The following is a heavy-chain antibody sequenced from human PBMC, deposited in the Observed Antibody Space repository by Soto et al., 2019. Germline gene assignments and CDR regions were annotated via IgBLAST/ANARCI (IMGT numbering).Heavy chain of an antibody. V-gene: IGHV1-3*01. CDR2: INAGNGNT. J-gene: IGHJ4*02. D-gene: IGHD1-20*01. CDR1: GYTFTSYA. Sequence: ASVKVSCKASGYTFTSYAMQWVRQAPGQRLEWMGWINAGNGNTKYSQKFQGRVTINRDTSASTAYMELSSLRSEDTAVYYCARGITLPTPLDYWGQGTLVTVSS. CDR3: ARGITLPTPLDY.